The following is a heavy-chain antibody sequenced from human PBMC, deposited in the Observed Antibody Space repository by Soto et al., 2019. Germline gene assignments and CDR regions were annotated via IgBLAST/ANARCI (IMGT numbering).Heavy chain of an antibody. V-gene: IGHV3-23*01. CDR1: GFTFSNYA. Sequence: EVQLLESGGGLVQPGGSLRLSCAASGFTFSNYAMNWGRQAPGQGLEWVSSIGTGGDTNYADSVEGRFTISRDNSRDTLYLQMNSLRAEDTALYYCAKNYYFDNWGRGTLVTVSS. CDR3: AKNYYFDN. J-gene: IGHJ4*02. CDR2: IGTGGDT.